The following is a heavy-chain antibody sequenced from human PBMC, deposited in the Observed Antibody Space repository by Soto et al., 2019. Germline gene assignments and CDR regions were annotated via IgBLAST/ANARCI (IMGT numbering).Heavy chain of an antibody. Sequence: GASVKVSCKASGYTFTGYYMHWVRQAPGQGLEWMGWINPNSGGTNYAQKFQGWVTMTRDTSISTAYMELSRLRSDDTAVYYCARDRWRYYGSGPTRWGGYYGMDVWGQGTTVTVSS. V-gene: IGHV1-2*04. CDR1: GYTFTGYY. J-gene: IGHJ6*02. D-gene: IGHD3-10*01. CDR2: INPNSGGT. CDR3: ARDRWRYYGSGPTRWGGYYGMDV.